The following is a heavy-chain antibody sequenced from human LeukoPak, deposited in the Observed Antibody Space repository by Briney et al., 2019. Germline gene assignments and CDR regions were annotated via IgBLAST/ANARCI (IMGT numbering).Heavy chain of an antibody. CDR3: ARGGAAAGIG. Sequence: GSVKVSCKASGYTFTGYYMHWVRQAPGQGLEWMGWINPNSGGTNYAQKFQGRDTMTRDTSISTAYMELSSLRSEDTAVYYCARGGAAAGIGWGQRTLVTVSS. D-gene: IGHD6-13*01. CDR2: INPNSGGT. V-gene: IGHV1-2*02. CDR1: GYTFTGYY. J-gene: IGHJ4*02.